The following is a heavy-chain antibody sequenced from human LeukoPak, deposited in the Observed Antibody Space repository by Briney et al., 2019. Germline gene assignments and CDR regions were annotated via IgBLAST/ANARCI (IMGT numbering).Heavy chain of an antibody. CDR2: ISGSGGST. D-gene: IGHD3-10*02. CDR1: GFTFSSYA. V-gene: IGHV3-23*01. CDR3: AELGITMIGGV. Sequence: GGSLRLSCAASGFTFSSYAMSWVRQAPGKGLEWVSAISGSGGSTYYADSVKGRFTISRDNAKNSLYLQMNSPRAEDTAVYYCAELGITMIGGVWGKGTTVTISS. J-gene: IGHJ6*04.